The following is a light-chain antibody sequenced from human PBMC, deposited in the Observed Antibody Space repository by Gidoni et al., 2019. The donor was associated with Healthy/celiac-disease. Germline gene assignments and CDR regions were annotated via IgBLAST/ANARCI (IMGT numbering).Light chain of an antibody. CDR2: YDS. Sequence: SDVLTQPPSVSVAPGKTARITCGGNNIGSKSVHWYQQKPGQAPVLVIYYDSDRPSGIPERFSGSNSGNTATLTISRVEAGDEADYYCQVWDSSSDHPRVFGGGTKLTVL. V-gene: IGLV3-21*04. CDR1: NIGSKS. CDR3: QVWDSSSDHPRV. J-gene: IGLJ3*02.